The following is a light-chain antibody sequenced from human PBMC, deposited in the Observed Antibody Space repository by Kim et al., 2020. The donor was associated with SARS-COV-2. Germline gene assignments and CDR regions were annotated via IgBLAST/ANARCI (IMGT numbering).Light chain of an antibody. Sequence: DIQMTQSPYSLSASVGDRVTITCQASQDINIFLNWYQQKPGKAPNFLIYDASSLKTGVPSRFSGSGSGTHFTFTISSLQPEDIGTYYCQQYADLPYTFGQGTKLEI. J-gene: IGKJ2*01. V-gene: IGKV1-33*01. CDR2: DAS. CDR3: QQYADLPYT. CDR1: QDINIF.